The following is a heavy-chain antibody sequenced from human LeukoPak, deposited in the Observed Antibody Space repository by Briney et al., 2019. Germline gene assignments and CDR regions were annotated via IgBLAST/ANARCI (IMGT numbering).Heavy chain of an antibody. CDR1: GGSISSYY. V-gene: IGHV4-59*08. J-gene: IGHJ5*02. Sequence: SETLSLTCTVSGGSISSYYWSWIRQPAGKGLEWIGSIYYSGSTYYNPSLKSRVTISVDTSKNQFSLKLRSVTAADTAVYYCARSQARLSWFDPWGQGILVTVSS. D-gene: IGHD6-19*01. CDR3: ARSQARLSWFDP. CDR2: IYYSGST.